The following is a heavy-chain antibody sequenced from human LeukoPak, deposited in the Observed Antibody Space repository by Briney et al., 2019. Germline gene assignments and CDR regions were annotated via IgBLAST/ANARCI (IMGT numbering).Heavy chain of an antibody. Sequence: SETLSLTCAVYGGPFSGYYWSWIRQPPGKGLEWIGEINHSGSTNYNPSLKSRVTISVDTSKNQFSLKLSSVTAADTAVYYCARAFLGATKPYYFDYWGQGTLVTVSS. CDR3: ARAFLGATKPYYFDY. CDR2: INHSGST. D-gene: IGHD1-26*01. CDR1: GGPFSGYY. J-gene: IGHJ4*02. V-gene: IGHV4-34*01.